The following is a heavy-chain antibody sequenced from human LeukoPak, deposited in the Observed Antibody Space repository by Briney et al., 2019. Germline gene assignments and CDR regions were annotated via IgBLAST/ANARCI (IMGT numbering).Heavy chain of an antibody. Sequence: PGGSLRLSCAASGFTFSSYAMSWVRQAPGKGLEWVSAISDSGGSTYYADSVKGRFTISRDNSKNTLYLQMNSLRAEDTAVYYCASQYSSSSYAGDYFDYWGQGTLVTVSS. J-gene: IGHJ4*02. D-gene: IGHD6-13*01. CDR2: ISDSGGST. CDR1: GFTFSSYA. CDR3: ASQYSSSSYAGDYFDY. V-gene: IGHV3-23*01.